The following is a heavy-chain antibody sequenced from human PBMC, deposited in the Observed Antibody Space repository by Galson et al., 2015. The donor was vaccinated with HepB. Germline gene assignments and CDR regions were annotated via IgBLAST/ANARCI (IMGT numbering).Heavy chain of an antibody. CDR3: ARARYSTSPPDY. V-gene: IGHV1-18*01. Sequence: QSGAEVKKPGASVKVSCKASGYTFTDYYGVTWVRQAPGQGLEWMGWISVYNGNTNYAQKFQDRVTMTTDTSTTTAYMELRSLRADDTAVYFCARARYSTSPPDYWGQGTLVSVSS. D-gene: IGHD6-6*01. CDR2: ISVYNGNT. J-gene: IGHJ4*02. CDR1: GYTFTDYYG.